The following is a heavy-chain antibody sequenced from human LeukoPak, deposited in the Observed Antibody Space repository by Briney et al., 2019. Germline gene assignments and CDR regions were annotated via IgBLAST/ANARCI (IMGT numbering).Heavy chain of an antibody. CDR2: IYPGDSDT. J-gene: IGHJ4*02. D-gene: IGHD3-9*01. V-gene: IGHV5-51*01. CDR1: GYSFTSYW. Sequence: GESLKISCMGSGYSFTSYWIGWVRQMPGKGLEWMGIIYPGDSDTRYSPSFQGQVTISADKSISTAYLQWSSLKASDTAMYYCASVRYDILTGYYHDYWGQGTLVTVSS. CDR3: ASVRYDILTGYYHDY.